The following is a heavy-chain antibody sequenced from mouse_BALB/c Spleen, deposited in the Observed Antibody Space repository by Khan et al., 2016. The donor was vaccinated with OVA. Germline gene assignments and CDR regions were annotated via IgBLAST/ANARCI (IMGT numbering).Heavy chain of an antibody. D-gene: IGHD2-4*01. Sequence: IQLVQSGPELVKPGASVKISCKASGYTFTDYNMHWVKQSHGKSLEWIGYIYPYNGCTGYNKKFKSKATLTVDNSSSTAYIELRSLTSEDSAGYYCARSGNYDDDRFAYWGQGTLVTVSA. J-gene: IGHJ3*01. CDR2: IYPYNGCT. V-gene: IGHV1S29*02. CDR3: ARSGNYDDDRFAY. CDR1: GYTFTDYN.